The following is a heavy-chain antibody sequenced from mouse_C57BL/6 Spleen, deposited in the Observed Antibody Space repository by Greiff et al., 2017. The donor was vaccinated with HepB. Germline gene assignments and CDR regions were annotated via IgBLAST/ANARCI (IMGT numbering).Heavy chain of an antibody. CDR3: ARRYYGSRDYYAMDY. CDR1: GYTFTNYW. J-gene: IGHJ4*01. CDR2: IYPGGGYT. V-gene: IGHV1-63*01. D-gene: IGHD1-1*01. Sequence: VQWVESGAELVRPGTSVKMSCKASGYTFTNYWIGWAKQRPGHGLEWIGDIYPGGGYTNYNEKFKGKATLTADKSSSTAYMQFSSLTSEDSAIYYCARRYYGSRDYYAMDYWGQGTSVTVSS.